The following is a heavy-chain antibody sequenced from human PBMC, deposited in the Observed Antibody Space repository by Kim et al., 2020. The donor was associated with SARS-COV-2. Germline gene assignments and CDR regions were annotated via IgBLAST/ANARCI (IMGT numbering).Heavy chain of an antibody. V-gene: IGHV1-69*02. CDR2: A. Sequence: ANYAQKCQGRVTITADKSTSTAYMELSSLRSEDTAMYYCASRPAATGFDYWGQGTLVTVSS. CDR3: ASRPAATGFDY. J-gene: IGHJ4*02. D-gene: IGHD2-2*01.